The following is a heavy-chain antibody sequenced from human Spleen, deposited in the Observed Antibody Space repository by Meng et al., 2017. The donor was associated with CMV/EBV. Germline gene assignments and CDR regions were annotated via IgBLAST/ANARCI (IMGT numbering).Heavy chain of an antibody. CDR1: GGTFSTYA. Sequence: SVKVSCKASGGTFSTYAISWVRQAPGQGLEWMGGVIPPFGTTNYAQKFQGRVTITTDESTSTVYMELSSLQSEDTAVYYCARAGFYCDSSGYGNWFDPWGQGSLVTVSS. CDR3: ARAGFYCDSSGYGNWFDP. V-gene: IGHV1-69*05. CDR2: VIPPFGTT. D-gene: IGHD3-22*01. J-gene: IGHJ5*02.